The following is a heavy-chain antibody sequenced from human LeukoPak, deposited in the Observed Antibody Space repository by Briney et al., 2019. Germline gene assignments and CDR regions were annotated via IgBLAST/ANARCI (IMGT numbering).Heavy chain of an antibody. J-gene: IGHJ6*03. CDR3: AGGHGVVSDYRHVYYYMDV. CDR2: FYTSATT. CDR1: GHSIISHY. Sequence: SETLSLTCSVSGHSIISHYWSWIRQSPGKGLEWIGYFYTSATTNYNHSLESRVTISVDTPKNHFSLRLMSVAAAGAAVDYCAGGHGVVSDYRHVYYYMDVWGKGTTVTVSS. D-gene: IGHD3-3*01. V-gene: IGHV4-59*11.